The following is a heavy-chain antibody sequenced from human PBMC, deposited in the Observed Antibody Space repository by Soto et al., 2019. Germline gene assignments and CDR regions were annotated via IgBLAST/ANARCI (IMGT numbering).Heavy chain of an antibody. D-gene: IGHD3-22*01. CDR3: ARGRIVVSKATFDY. CDR1: GFTFSNYN. Sequence: PGGSLRLSCAASGFTFSNYNMNWVRQAPGKGLEWVSYISSSSSTIYYADSVKGRFTISRDNAKNSLYLQMNSLRAEDTAVYYCARGRIVVSKATFDYWGQGTLVTVSS. J-gene: IGHJ4*02. CDR2: ISSSSSTI. V-gene: IGHV3-48*01.